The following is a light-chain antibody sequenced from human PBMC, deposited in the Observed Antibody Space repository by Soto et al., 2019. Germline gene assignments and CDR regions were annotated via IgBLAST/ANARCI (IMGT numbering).Light chain of an antibody. J-gene: IGKJ1*01. CDR2: WAS. V-gene: IGKV4-1*01. Sequence: DIVMTQSPDSLAVSLGERATINCKSSQSVLYSSNNKNYLAWYQQKPGQPPQLLIYWASTRESGVPERFSGSGSGTDFSLTISSLQAEDVAVYYCHQYYSTPPAFGQGTKVEIK. CDR1: QSVLYSSNNKNY. CDR3: HQYYSTPPA.